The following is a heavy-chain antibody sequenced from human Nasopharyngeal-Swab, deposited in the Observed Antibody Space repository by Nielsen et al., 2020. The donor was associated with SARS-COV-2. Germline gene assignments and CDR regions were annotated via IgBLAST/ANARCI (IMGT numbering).Heavy chain of an antibody. CDR2: IYYSGST. D-gene: IGHD3-3*01. CDR3: AGGTTIFGVVITPFDY. Sequence: RQAPGKGLEWIGYIYYSGSTNYNPSLKSRVTISVDTSKNQFSLKLSSVTAADTAVYYCAGGTTIFGVVITPFDYWGQGTLVTVSS. J-gene: IGHJ4*02. V-gene: IGHV4-59*01.